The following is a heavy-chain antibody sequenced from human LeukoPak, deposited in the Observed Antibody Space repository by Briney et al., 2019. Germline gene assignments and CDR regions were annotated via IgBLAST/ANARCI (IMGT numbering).Heavy chain of an antibody. J-gene: IGHJ5*02. CDR3: ATDNIVATTLGS. CDR1: GGTFSSYA. Sequence: ASVKVSCKASGGTFSSYAISWVRQAPGQGLEWMGGIIPIFGTANYAQKFQGRVTITADESTSTAYMELSSLRSEDTAVYYCATDNIVATTLGSWGQGTLVTVSS. D-gene: IGHD5-12*01. CDR2: IIPIFGTA. V-gene: IGHV1-69*13.